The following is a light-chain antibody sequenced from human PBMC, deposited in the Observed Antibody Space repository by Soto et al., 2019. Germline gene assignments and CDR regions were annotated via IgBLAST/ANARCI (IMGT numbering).Light chain of an antibody. V-gene: IGKV2-28*01. Sequence: DIVMTQSPLSLPVTPGEPATISCRSSQSLLHSNGYNYLDWYLQKPVQSPQLLIYLGSNRASGVSDRVSGSGSGTDFTLKISRVEAEDVGVYYWMQALHTPITFGQGTRREIK. CDR2: LGS. CDR1: QSLLHSNGYNY. J-gene: IGKJ5*01. CDR3: MQALHTPIT.